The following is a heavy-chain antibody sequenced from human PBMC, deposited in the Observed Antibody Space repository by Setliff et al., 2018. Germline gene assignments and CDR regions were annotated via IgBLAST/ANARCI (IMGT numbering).Heavy chain of an antibody. CDR2: IWDDGGNK. CDR1: GFTFSTYR. D-gene: IGHD6-19*01. J-gene: IGHJ3*02. CDR3: IRDTSGRDAFDI. Sequence: EGSLRLSCAASGFTFSTYRMHWVRQAPGKGLEWVAVIWDDGGNKYHADSVKGRFTISRDNSKNTLYLQMNSLRPDDTAVYYCIRDTSGRDAFDIWGQGTMVTVSS. V-gene: IGHV3-33*08.